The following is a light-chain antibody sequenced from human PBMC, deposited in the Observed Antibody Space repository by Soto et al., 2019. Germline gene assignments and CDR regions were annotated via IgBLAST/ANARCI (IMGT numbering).Light chain of an antibody. CDR2: GAS. J-gene: IGKJ5*01. V-gene: IGKV3-15*01. Sequence: IVMTQSPATLSVSPGERATFSCRASQSVSSNLAWYQKKPGQAPKLLIYGASIRATGIPARFSGSGSGTELTITISTLQSEDFEIDYCQQRSNWPITFGQGTRLEIK. CDR1: QSVSSN. CDR3: QQRSNWPIT.